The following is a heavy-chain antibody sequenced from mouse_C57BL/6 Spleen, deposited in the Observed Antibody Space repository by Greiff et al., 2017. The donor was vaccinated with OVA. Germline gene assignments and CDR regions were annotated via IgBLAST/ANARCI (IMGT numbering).Heavy chain of an antibody. J-gene: IGHJ4*01. D-gene: IGHD3-1*01. Sequence: QVQLQQPGAELVRPGSSVKLSCKASGYTFTSYWMDWVKQRPGQGLEWIGNIYPSDSETLYNQKFKDKATLTVDNSSSTAYMQLRSLTSEDAAVYYCAEGGGSMDYWGQGTSVTVSS. CDR1: GYTFTSYW. V-gene: IGHV1-61*01. CDR2: IYPSDSET. CDR3: AEGGGSMDY.